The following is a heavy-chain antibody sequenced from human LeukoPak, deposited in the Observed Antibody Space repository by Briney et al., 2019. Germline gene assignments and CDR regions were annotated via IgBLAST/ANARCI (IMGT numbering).Heavy chain of an antibody. CDR1: GDSVSSNNVT. J-gene: IGHJ2*01. D-gene: IGHD3/OR15-3a*01. CDR3: ARGWTGNLYFDL. V-gene: IGHV6-1*01. CDR2: TYYRSKRYN. Sequence: SQTLSLTCAISGDSVSSNNVTWDSIRQSPWRGLEWLGRTYYRSKRYNDSAGSVKTRTTIKPDTSKNHVSLQLNSVTPEDTAVYFCARGWTGNLYFDLWGRGTLVTVSS.